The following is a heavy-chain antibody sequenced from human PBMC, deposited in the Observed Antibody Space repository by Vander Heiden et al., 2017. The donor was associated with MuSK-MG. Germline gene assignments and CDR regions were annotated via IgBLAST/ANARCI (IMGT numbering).Heavy chain of an antibody. CDR2: IYYSGST. CDR1: GGSISSSSYY. D-gene: IGHD6-13*01. Sequence: QLQLQESGSGLVKPSETLSLTCTVSGGSISSSSYYWGWIRQPPGKGLEWIGSIYYSGSTYYNPSLKSRVTISVDTSKNQFSLKLSSVTAADTAVYYCARHVRRQQLAQDYWGQVTLVTVSS. V-gene: IGHV4-39*01. CDR3: ARHVRRQQLAQDY. J-gene: IGHJ4*02.